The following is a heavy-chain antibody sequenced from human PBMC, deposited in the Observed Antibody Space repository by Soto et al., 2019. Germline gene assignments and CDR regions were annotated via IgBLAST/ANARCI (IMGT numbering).Heavy chain of an antibody. CDR2: IWYDGSNK. CDR1: GFTFSSYG. J-gene: IGHJ3*02. V-gene: IGHV3-33*01. CDR3: ARDETYYYDSSGYYPPTGDAFDI. D-gene: IGHD3-22*01. Sequence: QPGGSLRLSCAASGFTFSSYGMHWVRQAPGKGLEWVAVIWYDGSNKYYADSVKGRFTISRDNSKNTLYLQMNSLRAEDTAVYYCARDETYYYDSSGYYPPTGDAFDIWGQGTMVTVS.